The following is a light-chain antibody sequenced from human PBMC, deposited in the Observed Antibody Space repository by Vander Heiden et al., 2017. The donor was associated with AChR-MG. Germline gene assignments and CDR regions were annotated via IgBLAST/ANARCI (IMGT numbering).Light chain of an antibody. CDR2: DAS. V-gene: IGKV1-5*01. CDR3: QQHNSYSPLT. CDR1: QSISSW. J-gene: IGKJ2*01. Sequence: DIQMTQSPSTLSASVGDRVTITCRASQSISSWLAWYQQKPGKAPKLLIYDASSLESGVPSRFSGSGYGTEFTLTISSLQPDDFAPYYCQQHNSYSPLTFGQGTKLDIK.